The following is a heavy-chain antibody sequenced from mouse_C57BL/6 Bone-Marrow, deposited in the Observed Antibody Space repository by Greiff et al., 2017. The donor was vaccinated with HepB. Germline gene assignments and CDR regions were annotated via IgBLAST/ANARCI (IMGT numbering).Heavy chain of an antibody. CDR1: GFTFTDYY. V-gene: IGHV7-3*01. D-gene: IGHD1-1*01. Sequence: EVKLMESGGGLVQPGGSLSLSCAASGFTFTDYYMSWVRQPPGKALEWLGFIRNKANGYTTEYSASVKGRCTISRDNSQSILYLQMNALRAEDSATYYCARYEDSSYTSDWYFDVWGTGTTVTVSS. CDR2: IRNKANGYTT. CDR3: ARYEDSSYTSDWYFDV. J-gene: IGHJ1*03.